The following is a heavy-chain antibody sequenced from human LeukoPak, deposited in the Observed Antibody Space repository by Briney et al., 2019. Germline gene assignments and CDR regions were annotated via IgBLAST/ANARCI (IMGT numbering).Heavy chain of an antibody. V-gene: IGHV3-23*01. J-gene: IGHJ1*01. Sequence: GGSLRLSCAASGFTFSSYAMSWVRQAPGKGLEWVSAISGSGGSTYYADSVKGRFTISRDNSKNTLYLQMNSLRAEDTAVYYCAINGAYCGGDCYPSSYFQHWGQGTLVTVSS. CDR1: GFTFSSYA. CDR3: AINGAYCGGDCYPSSYFQH. D-gene: IGHD2-21*02. CDR2: ISGSGGST.